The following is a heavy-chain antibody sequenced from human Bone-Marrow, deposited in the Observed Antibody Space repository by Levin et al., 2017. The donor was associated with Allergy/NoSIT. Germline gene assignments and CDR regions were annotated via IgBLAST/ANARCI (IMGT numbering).Heavy chain of an antibody. CDR3: ARETTVTTD. CDR2: INPNNGDT. J-gene: IGHJ4*02. CDR1: GYTFIGHY. D-gene: IGHD4-17*01. V-gene: IGHV1-2*02. Sequence: GESLKISCKTSGYTFIGHYIHWVRQAPGQGLEWMGWINPNNGDTYYAQNFQGRVSMTSDTSISTAYLDLRRLRSDDTAVYYCARETTVTTDWGQGTLVTVSS.